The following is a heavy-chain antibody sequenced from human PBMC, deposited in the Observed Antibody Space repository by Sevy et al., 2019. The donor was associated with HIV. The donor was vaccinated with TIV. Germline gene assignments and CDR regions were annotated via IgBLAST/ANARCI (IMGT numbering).Heavy chain of an antibody. D-gene: IGHD6-13*01. V-gene: IGHV3-30*02. CDR2: IQYDGTDK. CDR1: GFTFSYYG. J-gene: IGHJ4*02. Sequence: GESLKISCTASGFTFSYYGMHWVRQAPGKGLEWVAFIQYDGTDKYYADSVKGRFTISRDNSKNTLFLQMDSLRAEDTAIYYCTKNTAAAGAGGFDYWGQGTLVTVSS. CDR3: TKNTAAAGAGGFDY.